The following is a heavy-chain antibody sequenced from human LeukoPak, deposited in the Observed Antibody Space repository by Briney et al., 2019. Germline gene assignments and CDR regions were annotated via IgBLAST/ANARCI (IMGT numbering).Heavy chain of an antibody. CDR1: GYTFTGYY. Sequence: ASVKVSCKASGYTFTGYYMHWVRQAPGQGLEWMGIINPSSGSTSYAQKFQGRVTMTRDMSTSTVYMELSSLRSEDTAVYYCARDFPSNYYDSSGSPDYWGQGTLVTVSS. CDR2: INPSSGST. D-gene: IGHD3-22*01. J-gene: IGHJ4*02. V-gene: IGHV1-46*01. CDR3: ARDFPSNYYDSSGSPDY.